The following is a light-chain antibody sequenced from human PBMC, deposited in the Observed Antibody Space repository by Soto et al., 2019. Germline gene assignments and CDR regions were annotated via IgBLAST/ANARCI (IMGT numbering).Light chain of an antibody. CDR1: QSLGSNY. J-gene: IGKJ2*01. V-gene: IGKV3-20*01. Sequence: EIVLTQSPGTLSLSPGERATLSCRASQSLGSNYLAWYQQRPGQAPRLLIYGTSTRTTGIPDRFSGSGSGTDFTLNISRLEPEDFAVYYCQHFGSSPPRYIFGQGTKLEI. CDR3: QHFGSSPPRYI. CDR2: GTS.